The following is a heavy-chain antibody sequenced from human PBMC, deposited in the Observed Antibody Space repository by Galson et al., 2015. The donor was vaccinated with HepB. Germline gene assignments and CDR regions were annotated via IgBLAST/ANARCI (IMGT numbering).Heavy chain of an antibody. J-gene: IGHJ4*02. D-gene: IGHD5-18*01. Sequence: SLRLSCAASGFTFSRHGIHWVRQAPGKGLECAAMIWHDGSNQLYADSVKGRFTISRDNSKNKLYLQMNSLRADNTAIYYCVRESLMAMVTFDLWGRGTLVTVSS. CDR1: GFTFSRHG. CDR2: IWHDGSNQ. V-gene: IGHV3-33*01. CDR3: VRESLMAMVTFDL.